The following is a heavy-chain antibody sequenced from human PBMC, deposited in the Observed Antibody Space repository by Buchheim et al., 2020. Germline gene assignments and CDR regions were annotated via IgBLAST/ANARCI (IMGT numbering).Heavy chain of an antibody. CDR3: ARQWRNDYSHFDS. CDR1: GGSINNASYY. D-gene: IGHD4-11*01. J-gene: IGHJ4*01. V-gene: IGHV4-30-4*08. CDR2: VSYNGDV. Sequence: QVQLQESGPGLVTPSQTLSLTCSVSGGSINNASYYWSWIRQPPGKDLEWIGYVSYNGDVYYSPSLMSRLAMSADTSKNQFSLRLSSVTAADTAVYYCARQWRNDYSHFDSWGHGTL.